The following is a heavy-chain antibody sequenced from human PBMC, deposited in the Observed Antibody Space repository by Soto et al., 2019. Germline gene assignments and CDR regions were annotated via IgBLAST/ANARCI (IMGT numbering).Heavy chain of an antibody. D-gene: IGHD2-15*01. Sequence: GESLKISCKGSGYSFTSYWISWVRQMPGKGLEWMGRIDPSDSYTNYSPSFQGHVTISADKSISTAYLQWSSLKASDTAMYYCARHCSGGSCWAKYYYYGMDVWGQGTTVTVSS. J-gene: IGHJ6*02. V-gene: IGHV5-10-1*01. CDR2: IDPSDSYT. CDR1: GYSFTSYW. CDR3: ARHCSGGSCWAKYYYYGMDV.